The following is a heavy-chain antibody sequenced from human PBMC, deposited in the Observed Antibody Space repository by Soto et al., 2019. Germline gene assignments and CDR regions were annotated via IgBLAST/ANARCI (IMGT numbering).Heavy chain of an antibody. J-gene: IGHJ6*02. V-gene: IGHV4-31*03. CDR2: NYYSGIT. CDR3: ARGSSIAGLYYGMDV. Sequence: TLSLTCTVSGGSISSGGYYWTWIRQHPGKGLEWIGYNYYSGITYYNPSLKSRVTISLDTSKNQFSLKLSSVTAADTAVYYCARGSSIAGLYYGMDVWGQGTTVTVS. CDR1: GGSISSGGYY. D-gene: IGHD6-6*01.